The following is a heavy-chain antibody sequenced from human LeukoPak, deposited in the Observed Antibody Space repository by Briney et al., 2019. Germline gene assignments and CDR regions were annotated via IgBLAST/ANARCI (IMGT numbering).Heavy chain of an antibody. D-gene: IGHD2-21*02. Sequence: GGSLRLSCAASGFTFSSYAMNWVRQAPGKGLEWVSGINGSGGSTYYADSVKGRSTISRDNSKNTLYLQMNNLRAEDTAVYYCAKGRGIVVVTGPDYWGQGTLVTVSS. CDR1: GFTFSSYA. CDR3: AKGRGIVVVTGPDY. V-gene: IGHV3-23*01. J-gene: IGHJ4*02. CDR2: INGSGGST.